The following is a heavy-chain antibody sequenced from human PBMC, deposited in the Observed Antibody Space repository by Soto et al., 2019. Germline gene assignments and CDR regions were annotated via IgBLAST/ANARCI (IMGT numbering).Heavy chain of an antibody. J-gene: IGHJ5*02. CDR2: ISSSSSTI. V-gene: IGHV3-48*01. CDR3: EGVTKLGLTNWFDP. Sequence: EVQLVESGGGLVQPGGSLRLSCAASGFTFSSYSMNWVRQAPGKGLEWVSYISSSSSTIYYADSVKGRFTISRNNAKNSLYLKMNSLRAEDTAVYYCEGVTKLGLTNWFDPWGQGTLVTVSS. D-gene: IGHD1-1*01. CDR1: GFTFSSYS.